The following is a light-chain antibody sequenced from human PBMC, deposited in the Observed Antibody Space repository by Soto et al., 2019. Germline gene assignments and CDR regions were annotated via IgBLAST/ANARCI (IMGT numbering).Light chain of an antibody. Sequence: EIVLKQSPGTLSLFPGERATLYCRASQSVSSSYLAWYQQKPGQAPRLLIYGASRRATGIPDRFSGSGSGTDFTLTISRLEPEEFAVYYCQQYGSSPETFGRGTKVDIK. J-gene: IGKJ4*01. CDR2: GAS. CDR3: QQYGSSPET. CDR1: QSVSSSY. V-gene: IGKV3-20*01.